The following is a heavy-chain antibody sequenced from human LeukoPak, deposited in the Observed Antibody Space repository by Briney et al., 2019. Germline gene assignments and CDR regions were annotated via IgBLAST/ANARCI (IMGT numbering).Heavy chain of an antibody. CDR1: GYTFISYD. V-gene: IGHV7-4-1*02. CDR3: ARDQRASGPDY. CDR2: INTNTGNP. D-gene: IGHD6-19*01. J-gene: IGHJ4*02. Sequence: ASVKVSCKASGYTFISYDINWVRQAPGQGLEWMGWINTNTGNPTYAQGFTGRFVFSLDTSVSTAYLQISSLKAEDTAVYYCARDQRASGPDYWGQGTLVTVSS.